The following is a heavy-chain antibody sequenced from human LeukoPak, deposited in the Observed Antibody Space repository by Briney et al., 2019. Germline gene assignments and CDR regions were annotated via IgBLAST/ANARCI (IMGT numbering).Heavy chain of an antibody. CDR2: IWYDGSNK. J-gene: IGHJ4*02. CDR3: ARGVMYYDSSGYLFDY. CDR1: GFTFSSYG. D-gene: IGHD3-22*01. Sequence: PGGSLRLSCAASGFTFSSYGMHWVPQAPGKGLEWVAIIWYDGSNKYYADSVKGRFTISRDNSKNTLYLQMNSLRAEDTAVYYCARGVMYYDSSGYLFDYWGQGILVTVSS. V-gene: IGHV3-33*01.